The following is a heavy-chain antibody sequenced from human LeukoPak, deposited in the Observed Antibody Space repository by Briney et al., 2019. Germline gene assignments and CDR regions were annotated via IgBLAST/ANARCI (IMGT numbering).Heavy chain of an antibody. Sequence: GGSLRLSCAASGFTFSNYWMTWVRQAPGKGLEWVANIGQDGGEKYYVDSVKGRFTISRDNSKNTLYLQMNSLRAEDTAVYYCARDIAAAGAHFDYWGQGTLVTVSS. CDR1: GFTFSNYW. D-gene: IGHD6-13*01. J-gene: IGHJ4*02. V-gene: IGHV3-7*01. CDR2: IGQDGGEK. CDR3: ARDIAAAGAHFDY.